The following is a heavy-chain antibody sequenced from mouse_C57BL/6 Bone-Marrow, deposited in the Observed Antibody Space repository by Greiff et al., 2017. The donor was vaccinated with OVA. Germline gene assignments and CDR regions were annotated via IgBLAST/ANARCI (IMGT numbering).Heavy chain of an antibody. CDR1: GYTFTDYY. Sequence: QVQLKQSGPELVKPGASVKISCKASGYTFTDYYINWVKQRPGQGLEWIGWIFPGSGSTYYNEKFKGKATLTVDKSSSTAYMLLSSLTSEDSAVYFCARGIYYGNPYYAMDYWGQGTSVTVSS. CDR3: ARGIYYGNPYYAMDY. D-gene: IGHD2-1*01. V-gene: IGHV1-75*01. CDR2: IFPGSGST. J-gene: IGHJ4*01.